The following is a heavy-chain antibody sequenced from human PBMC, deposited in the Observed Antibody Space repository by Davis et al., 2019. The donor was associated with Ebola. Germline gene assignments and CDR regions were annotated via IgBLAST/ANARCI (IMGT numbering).Heavy chain of an antibody. CDR3: ARDEFDY. V-gene: IGHV1-3*01. CDR2: INAGNGNT. J-gene: IGHJ4*02. CDR1: GYTFTSYP. Sequence: AASVTVSCKASGYTFTSYPIHWVRQAPGQGLEWMGWINAGNGNTEYSQKFQGRVTITRDTSASTAYMELSSLRSEDTAVYYCARDEFDYWGQGTLVTVSS.